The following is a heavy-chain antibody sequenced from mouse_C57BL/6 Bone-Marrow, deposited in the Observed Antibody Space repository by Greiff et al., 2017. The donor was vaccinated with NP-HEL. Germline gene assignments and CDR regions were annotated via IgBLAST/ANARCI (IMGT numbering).Heavy chain of an antibody. V-gene: IGHV1-4*01. CDR3: AGITTVVATDY. CDR1: GYTFTSYT. J-gene: IGHJ2*01. Sequence: VQLQQSGAELARPGASVKMSCKASGYTFTSYTMHWVKQRPGQGLEWIGYINPSSGYTKYNQKFKDKATLTADKSSSTAYMQLSSLTSEDSAVYYCAGITTVVATDYWGLGTTLTVSS. CDR2: INPSSGYT. D-gene: IGHD1-1*01.